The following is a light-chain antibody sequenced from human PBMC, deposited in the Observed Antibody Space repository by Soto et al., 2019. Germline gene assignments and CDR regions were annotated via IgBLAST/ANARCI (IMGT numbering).Light chain of an antibody. Sequence: DIQVTQSPSTLSASVGDTVTIPCRASQSISVWLAWYQQKAGKAPNLLIYKASRLESGVPSRFSGSGSETEFTLTISGLQPGDSATYYCQQYNSYSPTFGQGTKVDIK. V-gene: IGKV1-5*03. CDR1: QSISVW. J-gene: IGKJ1*01. CDR2: KAS. CDR3: QQYNSYSPT.